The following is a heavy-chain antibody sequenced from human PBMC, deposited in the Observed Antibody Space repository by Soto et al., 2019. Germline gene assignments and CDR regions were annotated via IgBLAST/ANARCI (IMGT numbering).Heavy chain of an antibody. CDR2: INYSGST. J-gene: IGHJ4*02. D-gene: IGHD2-2*01. Sequence: SETMSLTCAIYGGSIRGYYWSCIRQPPGKGLEWIGEINYSGSTNYNPSLKSRVTISVDTSKNQFSLKLSSVTAADTAVYYCARDNPPEDIVVVPAQWSQGTLVTVSS. V-gene: IGHV4-34*01. CDR1: GGSIRGYY. CDR3: ARDNPPEDIVVVPAQ.